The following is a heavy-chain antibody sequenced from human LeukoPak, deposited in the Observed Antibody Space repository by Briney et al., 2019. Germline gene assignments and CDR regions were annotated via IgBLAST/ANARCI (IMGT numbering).Heavy chain of an antibody. Sequence: GGSLRLSCAASGFTFSSYSMNWVRQAPGKGLEWVSSISSSSSYIYYADSVKGRFTISRDNAKNSLYLQMNSLRAEDTAVYYCARDSVYQLLPAYFDYWGQGTLVTVSS. CDR3: ARDSVYQLLPAYFDY. CDR1: GFTFSSYS. CDR2: ISSSSSYI. D-gene: IGHD2-2*01. V-gene: IGHV3-21*01. J-gene: IGHJ4*02.